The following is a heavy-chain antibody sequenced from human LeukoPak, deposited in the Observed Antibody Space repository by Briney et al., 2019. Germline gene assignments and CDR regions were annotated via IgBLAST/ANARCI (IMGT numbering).Heavy chain of an antibody. CDR1: GYTFTGYY. CDR3: ARGDQTNRVFDY. D-gene: IGHD3-16*01. Sequence: ASVKVSCKASGYTFTGYYMHWVRQAPGQGLEWMGWISPNSGGTNYAQKFQGRVTMTRDTSISTAYMELSRLRSDDTAVYYCARGDQTNRVFDYWGQGTLVTVSS. CDR2: ISPNSGGT. V-gene: IGHV1-2*02. J-gene: IGHJ4*02.